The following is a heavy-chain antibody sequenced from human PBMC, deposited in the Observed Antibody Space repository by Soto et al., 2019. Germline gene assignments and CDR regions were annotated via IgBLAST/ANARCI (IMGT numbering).Heavy chain of an antibody. CDR3: AHRRRGYSYHFDY. V-gene: IGHV2-5*02. CDR1: GFSLTTRGVG. J-gene: IGHJ4*02. CDR2: IYWDDDE. D-gene: IGHD5-18*01. Sequence: QITLKESGPTLVKPTQTLTLTCTFSGFSLTTRGVGVGWIRQPPGKALEWLALIYWDDDEGYSPSLRSRLTITRDTSEHQVVLTITNMDPVDTATYYCAHRRRGYSYHFDYWGQGTLVTVSS.